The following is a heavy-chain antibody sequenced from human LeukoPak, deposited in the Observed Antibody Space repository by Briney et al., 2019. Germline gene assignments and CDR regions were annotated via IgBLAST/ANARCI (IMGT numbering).Heavy chain of an antibody. J-gene: IGHJ4*02. V-gene: IGHV4-59*08. CDR3: ARHGGSLGYVDN. D-gene: IGHD1-26*01. CDR2: VYQSGTT. Sequence: SETLSLTCTVSSGSISTFYWSWIRQPPGKGLEWIGYVYQSGTTSYNPSLKRRVTISADTSKNQFSLRVTSVTAADTAVYYCARHGGSLGYVDNWGQGTLVTVSS. CDR1: SGSISTFY.